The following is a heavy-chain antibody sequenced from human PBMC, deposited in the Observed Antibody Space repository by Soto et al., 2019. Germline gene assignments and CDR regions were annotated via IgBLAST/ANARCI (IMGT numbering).Heavy chain of an antibody. V-gene: IGHV4-61*01. Sequence: PSETLSLTCSVSGGSVRSKSHYWTWMRQPPGKGLEWIGYSYYSGITNYHSSLKSRVNISVDTSKNQFSLKLSSVTAADTAVYYCARDGQGWSGYYRTYYYYGMDVWGQGTTVTVSS. D-gene: IGHD3-3*01. CDR3: ARDGQGWSGYYRTYYYYGMDV. CDR2: SYYSGIT. J-gene: IGHJ6*02. CDR1: GGSVRSKSHY.